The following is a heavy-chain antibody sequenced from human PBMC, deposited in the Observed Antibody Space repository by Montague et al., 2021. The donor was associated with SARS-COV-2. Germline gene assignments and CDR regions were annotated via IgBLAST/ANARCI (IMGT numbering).Heavy chain of an antibody. D-gene: IGHD3-9*01. CDR3: ATDRTVAPGYGFDP. J-gene: IGHJ5*02. CDR1: GFPFSSHW. CDR2: INTDGTIT. V-gene: IGHV3-74*01. Sequence: SLSLSLSASGFPFSSHWMHWVRQLPGKGLLWVSRINTDGTITNYADSVKGRFTISRDNAKNSMYLQMNSLRVEDTAVYYCATDRTVAPGYGFDPWGQGTLVTVSS.